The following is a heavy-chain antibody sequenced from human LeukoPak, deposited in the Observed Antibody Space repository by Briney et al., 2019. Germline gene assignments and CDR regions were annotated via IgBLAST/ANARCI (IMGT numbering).Heavy chain of an antibody. J-gene: IGHJ4*02. CDR1: GFTFSSYS. CDR3: ARGDYYDSSGYYATEFDY. D-gene: IGHD3-22*01. Sequence: PGGSLRLSCAASGFTFSSYSMNWVRQAPGKGLEWVSSISSSSSYIYYADSVKGRFTISRDNAKSSLYLQMNSLRAEDTAVYYCARGDYYDSSGYYATEFDYWGQGTLVTVSS. CDR2: ISSSSSYI. V-gene: IGHV3-21*01.